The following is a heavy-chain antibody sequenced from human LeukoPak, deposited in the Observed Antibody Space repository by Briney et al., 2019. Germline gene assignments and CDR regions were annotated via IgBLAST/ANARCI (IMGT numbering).Heavy chain of an antibody. CDR1: GYTFRNYG. V-gene: IGHV1-18*01. J-gene: IGHJ4*02. Sequence: ASVKVSCMASGYTFRNYGVTWVRQAPGQGLEWVGWISAYNGDTHYAQNLQGRVTMTTDTSTSTAYMELRSLRSDDTAVYYCARDPTNTSGYYAFFDYWGQGTLVTVSS. CDR2: ISAYNGDT. CDR3: ARDPTNTSGYYAFFDY. D-gene: IGHD3-22*01.